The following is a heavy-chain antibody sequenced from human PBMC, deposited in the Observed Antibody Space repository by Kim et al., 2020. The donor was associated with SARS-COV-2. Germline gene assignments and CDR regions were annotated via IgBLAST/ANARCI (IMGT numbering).Heavy chain of an antibody. CDR1: GFTFSGYS. V-gene: IGHV3-21*05. CDR3: ARVSSSRAGWYLFDA. D-gene: IGHD6-19*01. CDR2: ISRSGRYI. J-gene: IGHJ5*01. Sequence: GGSLRLSCAASGFTFSGYSMTWVRQAPGKGLEWVSYISRSGRYIVYADSVKGRFTISRDNAKKTLSLQMNSLRVEDTAAYYCARVSSSRAGWYLFDACG.